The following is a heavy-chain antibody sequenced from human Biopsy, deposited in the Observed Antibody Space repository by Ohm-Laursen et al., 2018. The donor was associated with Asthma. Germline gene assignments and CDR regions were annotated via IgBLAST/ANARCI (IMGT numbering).Heavy chain of an antibody. D-gene: IGHD3-22*01. J-gene: IGHJ4*02. CDR1: GFTVSRDH. CDR2: IYSGGTS. V-gene: IGHV3-53*01. Sequence: SLRLSCAASGFTVSRDHMFWVRQAPGKGLEWVSVIYSGGTSHTADSARGRFTISRDYSKNTLHLQMHSLRVEDTAVYYRARGDSSNWSHYYFDYWGQGTLVTVSS. CDR3: ARGDSSNWSHYYFDY.